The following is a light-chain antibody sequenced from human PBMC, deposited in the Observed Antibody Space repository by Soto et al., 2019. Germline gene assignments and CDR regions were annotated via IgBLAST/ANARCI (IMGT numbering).Light chain of an antibody. Sequence: QSVLTQPASVSGSPGQSITISCTGSSSDVGGYDYVSWYQQHPGKAPKLMIYEVSNRPSGVSNRFSGSKSGNTASLTISGLQAEDEADYCCCSYTGSLTLLFGGGTQLTVL. CDR3: CSYTGSLTLL. V-gene: IGLV2-14*01. CDR1: SSDVGGYDY. CDR2: EVS. J-gene: IGLJ7*01.